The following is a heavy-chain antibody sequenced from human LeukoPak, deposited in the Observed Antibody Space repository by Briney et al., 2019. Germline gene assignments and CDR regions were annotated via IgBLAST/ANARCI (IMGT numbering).Heavy chain of an antibody. CDR2: ISVSATTI. Sequence: GGSLRLSCVASGFTFTDYHMSWIRQAPGKGLECLSYISVSATTIYYADSVKGRFTISRDNAKNSLYLQMNSLRVEDTAVYYCAAHLGVWGNYRYDHWGQGTLVTVSS. CDR3: AAHLGVWGNYRYDH. D-gene: IGHD3-16*02. J-gene: IGHJ4*02. CDR1: GFTFTDYH. V-gene: IGHV3-11*01.